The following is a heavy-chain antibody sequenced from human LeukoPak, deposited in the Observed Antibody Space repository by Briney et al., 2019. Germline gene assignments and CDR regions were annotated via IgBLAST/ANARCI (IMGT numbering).Heavy chain of an antibody. J-gene: IGHJ4*02. V-gene: IGHV3-48*03. CDR1: GFTFSSYE. D-gene: IGHD3-10*01. Sequence: PGGSLRLSCAASGFTFSSYEMNWVRQAPGKGLEWVSYIGRGGNTVYYADSMKGRFTISRDNAKNTLYLQMNSLRAEDTAVYYCAPGGPGYYFDYWGQGTLVTVSS. CDR2: IGRGGNTV. CDR3: APGGPGYYFDY.